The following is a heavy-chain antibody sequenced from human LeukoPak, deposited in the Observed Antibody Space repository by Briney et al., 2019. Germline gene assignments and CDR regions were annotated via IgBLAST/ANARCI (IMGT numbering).Heavy chain of an antibody. CDR1: GGSISSSSYY. CDR2: IYYSGST. CDR3: ARLGGYSYGYSGAFDI. J-gene: IGHJ3*02. Sequence: SETLSLTCTVSGGSISSSSYYWGWIRQPPGKGLEWIGNIYYSGSTYYNPSLKSRVSISVDTSQKHFSLRLSSVTAADTAVYYCARLGGYSYGYSGAFDIWGQGTRDTVSS. D-gene: IGHD5-18*01. V-gene: IGHV4-39*02.